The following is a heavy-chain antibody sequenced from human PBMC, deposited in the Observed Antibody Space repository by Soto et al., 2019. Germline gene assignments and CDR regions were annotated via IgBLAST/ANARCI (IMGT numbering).Heavy chain of an antibody. CDR3: ARGTRYYYDSSGEMN. CDR2: ISYDGFNK. V-gene: IGHV3-30-3*01. CDR1: GFTFSSYA. Sequence: QVQLVESGGGVVQPGRSLRLSCAGSGFTFSSYAMHWVRQAPGKGLEWVAVISYDGFNKYYADSEKGRFTVSIGNSKNTLYLPMNSLRAEDTAVYYCARGTRYYYDSSGEMNWGQGTLVTVSS. D-gene: IGHD3-22*01. J-gene: IGHJ4*02.